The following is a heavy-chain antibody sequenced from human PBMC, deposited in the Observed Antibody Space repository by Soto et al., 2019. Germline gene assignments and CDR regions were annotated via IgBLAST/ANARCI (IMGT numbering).Heavy chain of an antibody. J-gene: IGHJ6*02. CDR2: MYYSGIT. D-gene: IGHD3-10*01. CDR3: ARWSGVGVAGMDV. V-gene: IGHV4-30-4*01. Sequence: QVQLQESGPRLVKSSQTLYLTCTVSGGSINSGDYYWSWIRQSPGKGLEWVGYMYYSGITDYNASLKSRITMSMDTSKNRFSLKLNSVTAADTAVYFCARWSGVGVAGMDVWGQGTTVTVSS. CDR1: GGSINSGDYY.